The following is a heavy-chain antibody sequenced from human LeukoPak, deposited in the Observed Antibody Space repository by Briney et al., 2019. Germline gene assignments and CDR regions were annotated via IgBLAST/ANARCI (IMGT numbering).Heavy chain of an antibody. J-gene: IGHJ4*02. CDR3: ARVSMGIGRRFDY. V-gene: IGHV3-53*01. CDR1: GFTVSSNY. Sequence: GGSLRLSCAASGFTVSSNYMSWVRQTPGEGLEWVSIIYSDGSTYYADSVKGRLTISRDNSKNTLYLQMNSLGAEDTAVYYCARVSMGIGRRFDYWGQGTLVTVSS. CDR2: IYSDGST. D-gene: IGHD7-27*01.